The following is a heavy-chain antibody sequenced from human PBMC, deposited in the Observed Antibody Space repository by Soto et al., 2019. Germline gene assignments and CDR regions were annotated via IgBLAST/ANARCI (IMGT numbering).Heavy chain of an antibody. Sequence: QVQLVQSGPEVKKPGASVKVSCKTSGYTFTSNSIHWVRQAPGQRLEWMGWINTANGDTKYSGKFQDRVTIAMDTSASTAYMEVSSLTSEDTAVSYCARDSGSTWWGSLWWCQVTLVTVSS. J-gene: IGHJ4*02. CDR3: ARDSGSTWWGSLW. V-gene: IGHV1-3*04. CDR1: GYTFTSNS. D-gene: IGHD2-15*01. CDR2: INTANGDT.